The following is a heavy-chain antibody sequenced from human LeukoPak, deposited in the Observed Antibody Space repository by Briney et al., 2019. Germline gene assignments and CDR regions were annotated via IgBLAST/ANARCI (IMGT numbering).Heavy chain of an antibody. J-gene: IGHJ4*02. D-gene: IGHD3-10*01. Sequence: GGSLRLSCAASGFTFSSYSMNWVRQAPGKGLEWVSSISSSSSYIYYADSVKGRFTISRDNAKNSLYLQMNSLRAEDTALYYCAKATYGSGSYYINYWGQGTLVTVSS. CDR3: AKATYGSGSYYINY. CDR2: ISSSSSYI. CDR1: GFTFSSYS. V-gene: IGHV3-21*04.